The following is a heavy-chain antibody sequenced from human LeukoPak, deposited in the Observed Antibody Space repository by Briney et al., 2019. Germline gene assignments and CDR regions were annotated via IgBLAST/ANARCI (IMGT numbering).Heavy chain of an antibody. J-gene: IGHJ4*02. CDR1: GYTFSNYG. Sequence: ASVKVSCKASGYTFSNYGFSWVRQAPGQGLEWMGRINPNSGGTNYAQKFQGRVTMTRDTSISTAYMELSRLRSDDTAVYYCTRDRGYDYFFDYWGQGTLVTVSS. CDR3: TRDRGYDYFFDY. CDR2: INPNSGGT. D-gene: IGHD5-12*01. V-gene: IGHV1-2*06.